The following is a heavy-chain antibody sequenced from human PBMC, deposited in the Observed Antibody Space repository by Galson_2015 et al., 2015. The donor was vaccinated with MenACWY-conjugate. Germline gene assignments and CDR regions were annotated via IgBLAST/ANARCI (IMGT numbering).Heavy chain of an antibody. J-gene: IGHJ5*01. D-gene: IGHD4-17*01. CDR2: ICSGTTT. CDR1: GFTVSANC. CDR3: ARSRVGYGDRWLDP. Sequence: SLRLSCAASGFTVSANCMSWVRQAPGKGLEWVSIICSGTTTSYADSVKGQFTISGDNTKNTVYLQMNSLRAEDTAMYYCARSRVGYGDRWLDPWGQATLVTVSS. V-gene: IGHV3-53*01.